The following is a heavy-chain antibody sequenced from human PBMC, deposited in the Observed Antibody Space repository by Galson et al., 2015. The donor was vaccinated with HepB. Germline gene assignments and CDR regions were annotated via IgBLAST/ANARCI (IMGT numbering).Heavy chain of an antibody. V-gene: IGHV3-48*01. CDR1: GFTFSSYS. Sequence: SLRLSCAASGFTFSSYSMNWVRQAPGKGLEWVSYISSSSSTIYYADSVKGRFTISRDNAKNSLYLQMNSLRAGDTAVYYCARGGWGVITPNDAFDIWGQGTMVTVSS. CDR2: ISSSSSTI. J-gene: IGHJ3*02. CDR3: ARGGWGVITPNDAFDI. D-gene: IGHD3-10*01.